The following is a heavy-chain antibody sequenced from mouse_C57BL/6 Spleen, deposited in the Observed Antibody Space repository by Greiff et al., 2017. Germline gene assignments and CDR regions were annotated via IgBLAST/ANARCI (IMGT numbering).Heavy chain of an antibody. CDR1: GFNIKDDY. CDR2: IDPENGDT. J-gene: IGHJ1*03. V-gene: IGHV14-4*01. D-gene: IGHD1-1*01. CDR3: TTRGFITTVVATGWYFDV. Sequence: VQLQQSGAELVRPGASVKLSCTASGFNIKDDYMHWVKQRPEKGLEWIGWIDPENGDTEYASKFQGKATITADTSSNTAYLQLSSLTSEDTAVYYCTTRGFITTVVATGWYFDVWGTGTTVTVSS.